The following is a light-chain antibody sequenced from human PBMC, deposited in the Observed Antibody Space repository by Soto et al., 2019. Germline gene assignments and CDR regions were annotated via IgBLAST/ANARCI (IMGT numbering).Light chain of an antibody. CDR1: QSVASLY. J-gene: IGKJ1*01. V-gene: IGKV3-20*01. CDR2: CAS. CDR3: QHYGDSSWT. Sequence: DIVLTQSPDTLSLSPGERATLSCRASQSVASLYLAWYQQKPGQAPRHLIFCASSRASCIPDRFSGSGSGTDFTLPISRLEPEDFALYYCQHYGDSSWTFGQGTRVDIK.